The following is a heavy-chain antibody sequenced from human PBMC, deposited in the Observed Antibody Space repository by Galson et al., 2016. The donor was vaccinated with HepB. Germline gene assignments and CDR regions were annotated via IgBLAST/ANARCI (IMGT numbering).Heavy chain of an antibody. CDR2: INPSGGTT. CDR1: GYSFTSYY. J-gene: IGHJ2*01. D-gene: IGHD3-16*01. Sequence: SVKVSCKASGYSFTSYYMHWVRQAPGQGLEWMGIINPSGGTTRYAQKFQGRVTMTSDTSTSTVYMEVSSLRSDDTAGYYCAIFTGRRYFELWGRGTLVTVSS. V-gene: IGHV1-46*01. CDR3: AIFTGRRYFEL.